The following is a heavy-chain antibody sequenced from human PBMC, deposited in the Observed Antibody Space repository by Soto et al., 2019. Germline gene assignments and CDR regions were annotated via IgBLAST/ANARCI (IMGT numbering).Heavy chain of an antibody. Sequence: PGGSLRLSCAASGFTFSSYGMHWVRQAPGKGLEWVAVIWYDGSNKYYADSVKGRFTISRDNSKNTLYLQMNSLRAEDTAVYYCARDYSSSWYEYFDYWGQGTLVTVS. CDR2: IWYDGSNK. CDR1: GFTFSSYG. J-gene: IGHJ4*02. V-gene: IGHV3-33*01. D-gene: IGHD6-13*01. CDR3: ARDYSSSWYEYFDY.